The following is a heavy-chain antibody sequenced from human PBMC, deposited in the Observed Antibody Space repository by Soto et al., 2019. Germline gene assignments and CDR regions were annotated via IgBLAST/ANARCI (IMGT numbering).Heavy chain of an antibody. CDR1: GGSISGYY. V-gene: IGHV4-59*08. D-gene: IGHD4-4*01. J-gene: IGHJ6*03. CDR3: ARTYSNYAYYYYYMDF. CDR2: IYYTGST. Sequence: QVQLQESGPGLVKPSETLSLTCTVSGGSISGYYWSWIRQPPGKGLEWIGYIYYTGSTNYNPSLKSRVTISVDTSKNQFSMKLSSVTAADTAVYYCARTYSNYAYYYYYMDFWGKGTTVTVSS.